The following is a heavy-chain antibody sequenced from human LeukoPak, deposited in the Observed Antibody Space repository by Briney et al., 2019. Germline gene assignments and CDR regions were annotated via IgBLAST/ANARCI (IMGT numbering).Heavy chain of an antibody. CDR3: ARDSSSSLYYYYGMDV. V-gene: IGHV3-48*02. J-gene: IGHJ6*02. D-gene: IGHD6-6*01. CDR1: GFIFINYD. Sequence: GGSLRLSCAASGFIFINYDMNWVRQAPGKGLEWVSYISPSGATISYADSVKGRFTISRDKAKNSLYLQMNSLRDDDTAVYYCARDSSSSLYYYYGMDVWGQGTTVTVSS. CDR2: ISPSGATI.